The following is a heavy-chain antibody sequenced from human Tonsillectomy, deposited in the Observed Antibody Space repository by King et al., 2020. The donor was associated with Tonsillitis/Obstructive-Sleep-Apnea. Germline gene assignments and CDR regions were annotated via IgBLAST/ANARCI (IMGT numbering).Heavy chain of an antibody. CDR1: GYTLTELS. V-gene: IGHV1-24*01. Sequence: QLVQSGAEVKKPGASVKVSCKVSGYTLTELSMHWVRQAPGKGLAWMGGFDPEDGEKINAQQFQGRVTMTEDTSNDTAYMELNSLRSEDTAVYYCATFARVLRYFDWSRMDVWGQGTTVTVSS. D-gene: IGHD3-9*01. CDR2: FDPEDGEK. J-gene: IGHJ6*02. CDR3: ATFARVLRYFDWSRMDV.